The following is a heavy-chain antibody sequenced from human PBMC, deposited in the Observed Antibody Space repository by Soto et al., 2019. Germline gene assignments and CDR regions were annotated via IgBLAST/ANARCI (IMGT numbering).Heavy chain of an antibody. Sequence: PGGSLRLSCAASGFTFNSYAMHWVRQGPGKGLEWVAVISYDGSNKYYAESVKGRFTISRDNSKNTLYLQMNSLRADDTAMYYCVKDNNYYDSSVPDQSFYHYGMDVWGQGTTVTVSS. CDR2: ISYDGSNK. V-gene: IGHV3-30*04. D-gene: IGHD3-22*01. J-gene: IGHJ6*02. CDR1: GFTFNSYA. CDR3: VKDNNYYDSSVPDQSFYHYGMDV.